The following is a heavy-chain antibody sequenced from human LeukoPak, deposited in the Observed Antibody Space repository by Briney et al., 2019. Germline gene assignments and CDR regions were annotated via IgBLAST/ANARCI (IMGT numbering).Heavy chain of an antibody. V-gene: IGHV1-18*01. CDR2: ISAYNGNT. CDR3: ARVIAVAGTRPILDYYGMDV. Sequence: ASVKVSCKASGYTFTSYGISWVRQAPGQGLEWMGWISAYNGNTNYAQKLQGRVTMTTDTSTSTAYMELRSLRSDDTAVYYCARVIAVAGTRPILDYYGMDVWGQGTTVTVSS. D-gene: IGHD6-19*01. J-gene: IGHJ6*02. CDR1: GYTFTSYG.